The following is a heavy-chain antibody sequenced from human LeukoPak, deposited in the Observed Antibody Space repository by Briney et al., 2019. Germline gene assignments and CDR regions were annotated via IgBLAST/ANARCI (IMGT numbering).Heavy chain of an antibody. Sequence: SETLSLTCSVSGGSITSYYWSWIRQSPGKGLEWIGHVSDGGSTNYSPSLKGRVSISVDTSKNQFSLNLRPVTAADTAVYFCARASTTFDDWGQGTLVTVSS. CDR2: VSDGGST. CDR3: ARASTTFDD. J-gene: IGHJ4*02. CDR1: GGSITSYY. D-gene: IGHD1-14*01. V-gene: IGHV4-59*01.